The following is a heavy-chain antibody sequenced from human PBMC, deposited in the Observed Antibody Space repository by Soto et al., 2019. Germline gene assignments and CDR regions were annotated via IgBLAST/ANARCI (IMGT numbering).Heavy chain of an antibody. CDR1: GYTFTNYD. V-gene: IGHV1-18*01. D-gene: IGHD2-15*01. CDR3: ARIGLPDTVVVLGHTPFDP. Sequence: QVQLVQSGAEVKKPGASVKVSCKASGYTFTNYDINWVRQAPGQGLEWMGWISAYNGDTNYAQKLQGRVTMTTDTPTITAYMELRSLRSDDTAVYYCARIGLPDTVVVLGHTPFDPWGQGTLVTVSS. CDR2: ISAYNGDT. J-gene: IGHJ5*02.